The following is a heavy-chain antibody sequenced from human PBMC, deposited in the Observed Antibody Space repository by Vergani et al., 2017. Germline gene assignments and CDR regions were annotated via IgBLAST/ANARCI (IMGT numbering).Heavy chain of an antibody. CDR2: ISGSGGFT. CDR3: AKDNVPGYYDSSGYCDY. J-gene: IGHJ4*02. CDR1: GFTFSSYG. V-gene: IGHV3-23*04. D-gene: IGHD3-22*01. Sequence: VQLVESGGGVVQPGGSLRLSCAASGFTFSSYGMTWVRQAPGEGLEWVSGISGSGGFTYYADSVKGRFTISRDNSKNTMFLQMNNLRAEDTAVYYCAKDNVPGYYDSSGYCDYWGQGTLVTVSS.